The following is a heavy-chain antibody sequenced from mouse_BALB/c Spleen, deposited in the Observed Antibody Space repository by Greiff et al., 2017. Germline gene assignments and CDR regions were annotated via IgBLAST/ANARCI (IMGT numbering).Heavy chain of an antibody. CDR2: IDPANGNT. CDR3: ASTGTGAMDY. V-gene: IGHV14-3*02. CDR1: GFNIKDTY. Sequence: VQLQQPGAELVKPGASVKLSCKASGFNIKDTYMHWVKQRPEQGLEWIGRIDPANGNTKYDPKFQGKATITADTSSNTAYLQLSSLTSEDTAVYYCASTGTGAMDYWGQGTSVTVSS. D-gene: IGHD4-1*02. J-gene: IGHJ4*01.